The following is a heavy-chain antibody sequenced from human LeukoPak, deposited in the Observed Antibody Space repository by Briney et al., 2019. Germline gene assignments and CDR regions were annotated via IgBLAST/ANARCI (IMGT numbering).Heavy chain of an antibody. V-gene: IGHV4-31*03. CDR1: GGSIISGGYY. J-gene: IGHJ4*02. Sequence: SQTLSLTCTVSGGSIISGGYYWSWIRQHPGKGLEWIGYIYYSGTAYYNPSLRSRVTMSVDTSNSQFSLNLSAVTAADTAVYYCARDQSGHGNFDSWGQGTLVTVSS. CDR3: ARDQSGHGNFDS. CDR2: IYYSGTA.